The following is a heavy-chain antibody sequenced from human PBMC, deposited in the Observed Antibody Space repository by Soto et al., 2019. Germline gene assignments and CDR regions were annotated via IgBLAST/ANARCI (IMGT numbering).Heavy chain of an antibody. CDR1: GFTFSSYW. CDR2: IKQDVGEK. D-gene: IGHD5-18*01. CDR3: VRDYRVSYGYGPFDY. Sequence: GGSLRLSCPASGFTFSSYWMSWVRQAPGKGLEWVANIKQDVGEKYYVDSVKGRFTISRDNAKNSLYLQMNSLRGDDTAVYYCVRDYRVSYGYGPFDYWGQGTLVTVSS. V-gene: IGHV3-7*03. J-gene: IGHJ4*02.